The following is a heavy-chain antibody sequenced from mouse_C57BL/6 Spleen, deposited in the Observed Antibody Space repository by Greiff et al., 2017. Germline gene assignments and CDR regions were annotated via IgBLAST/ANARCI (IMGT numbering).Heavy chain of an antibody. CDR2: IDPETGGT. Sequence: QVQLQQSGAELVRPGASVTLSCKASGYTFTDYEMHWVKQTPVHGLEWIGAIDPETGGTAYNQKFKGKAILTADKSSSTAYMELRSLTADDSAVYYCKRDGGAYWGQGTLVTVSA. J-gene: IGHJ3*01. D-gene: IGHD2-3*01. CDR1: GYTFTDYE. V-gene: IGHV1-15*01. CDR3: KRDGGAY.